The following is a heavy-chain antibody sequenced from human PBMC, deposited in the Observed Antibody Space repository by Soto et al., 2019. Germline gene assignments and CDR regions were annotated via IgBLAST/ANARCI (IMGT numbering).Heavy chain of an antibody. CDR3: TTEDNSRQGLNH. CDR2: ISATGTYT. V-gene: IGHV3-21*01. D-gene: IGHD2-15*01. CDR1: GFTFSTCS. J-gene: IGHJ5*02. Sequence: EVQLVESGGGLVEPGGSLRLSCATSGFTFSTCSMNWVRQAPGKGLEWVSSISATGTYTFYADSLKGRFTISRDNARNSLFLQMSSLRVEDTALYYCTTEDNSRQGLNHWGQGALVTVSS.